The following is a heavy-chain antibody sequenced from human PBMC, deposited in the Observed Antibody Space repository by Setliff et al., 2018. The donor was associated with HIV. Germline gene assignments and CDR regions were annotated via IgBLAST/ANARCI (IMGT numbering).Heavy chain of an antibody. D-gene: IGHD3-3*01. V-gene: IGHV4-61*09. CDR1: GGSMSSGSYS. J-gene: IGHJ5*02. CDR3: ARGRTIGVSAVFFDP. CDR2: GYVGGTV. Sequence: PSETLSLTCTVSGGSMSSGSYSWTWLRQPAGQEPELIGHGYVGGTVIYNPSLASRLTISIVPSKNQFSLDLRSVPAADTAKYYCARGRTIGVSAVFFDPWGQGTPVTVSS.